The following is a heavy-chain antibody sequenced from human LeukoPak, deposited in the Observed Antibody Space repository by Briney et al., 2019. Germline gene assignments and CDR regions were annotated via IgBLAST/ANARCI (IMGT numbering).Heavy chain of an antibody. J-gene: IGHJ4*02. V-gene: IGHV4-39*02. CDR3: ARDRFSFDY. CDR1: GGSISSSSYY. CDR2: IYYSGST. Sequence: SETLSLTCTVSGGSISSSSYYWGWIRQPPGKGLEWIGSIYYSGSTYYNPSLKSRVTISVDTSKNQFSLKLSSVTAAGTAVYYCARDRFSFDYWGQGTLVTVSS. D-gene: IGHD3-3*01.